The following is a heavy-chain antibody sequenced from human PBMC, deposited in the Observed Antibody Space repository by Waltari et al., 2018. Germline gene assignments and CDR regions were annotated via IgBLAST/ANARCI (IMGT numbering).Heavy chain of an antibody. D-gene: IGHD5-18*01. CDR3: ARRELDSYGGYYFDY. V-gene: IGHV4-4*08. CDR2: IYTTGST. Sequence: QVQLQESGPGLLKPSETLSLTGSVSGASMRSYYWSWIRQSPETGLEWIGYIYTTGSTNYNPSLESRVSISLDTSKNQFSLNLYSVIAADTAVYYCARRELDSYGGYYFDYWGQGVLVTVSS. CDR1: GASMRSYY. J-gene: IGHJ4*02.